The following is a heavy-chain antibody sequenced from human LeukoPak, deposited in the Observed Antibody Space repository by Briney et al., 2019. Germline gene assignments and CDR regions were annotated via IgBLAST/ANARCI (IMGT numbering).Heavy chain of an antibody. Sequence: PGGSLRLSCAASGFTFISSWMTWVRQAPGKGLKWVGRIRSTPDGGATDYAAPVKGRFTISRDGSKNTLYLQMSSLRTEDTAVYYCATDLHFGYCTATSCANYWGQGTLVTVSS. CDR1: GFTFISSW. J-gene: IGHJ4*02. CDR3: ATDLHFGYCTATSCANY. D-gene: IGHD2-2*03. V-gene: IGHV3-15*01. CDR2: IRSTPDGGAT.